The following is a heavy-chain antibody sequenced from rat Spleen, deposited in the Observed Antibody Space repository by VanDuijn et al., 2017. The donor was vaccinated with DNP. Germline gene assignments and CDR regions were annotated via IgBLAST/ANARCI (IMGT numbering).Heavy chain of an antibody. D-gene: IGHD1-11*01. CDR1: GFTFSNYY. V-gene: IGHV5S11*01. CDR3: TKAGGYSPWYFDY. Sequence: EVQLVESGGTFVQPGRSMKLSCAASGFTFSNYYMAWVRQAPTKGLEWVASISPGGGNTYYRDSVKGRFTISRDNAKSTLYLQMDSLRSEGTATYYCTKAGGYSPWYFDYWGQGVMVTVSS. J-gene: IGHJ2*01. CDR2: ISPGGGNT.